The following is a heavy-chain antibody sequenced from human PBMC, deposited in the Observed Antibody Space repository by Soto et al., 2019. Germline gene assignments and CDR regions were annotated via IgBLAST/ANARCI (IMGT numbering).Heavy chain of an antibody. CDR1: GFTFSSYG. Sequence: QVQLVQSGGGVVQPGGSLRLSCAASGFTFSSYGMHWVRQAPGKGLEWVAVIWYDGSKIYYADSVKGRFTISRDNSKTTLYLQMNSLRAEATAVYYCARPLEQHQLGFGMDVWGQGSPVTVSS. CDR3: ARPLEQHQLGFGMDV. CDR2: IWYDGSKI. D-gene: IGHD6-13*01. V-gene: IGHV3-33*01. J-gene: IGHJ6*01.